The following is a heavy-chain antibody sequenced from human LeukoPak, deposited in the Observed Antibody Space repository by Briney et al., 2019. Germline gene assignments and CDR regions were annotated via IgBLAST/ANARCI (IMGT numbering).Heavy chain of an antibody. Sequence: GSVKVSCKASGYSFTGYYMHWVRQAHGQGLEWMGWINPNSGGTNYAQKFQGRVTMTRDTSISTAYMELSRLRPDDTAVYYCAREGEYNWNLRNWFDPWGQGTLVTVSS. CDR1: GYSFTGYY. D-gene: IGHD1-20*01. J-gene: IGHJ5*02. V-gene: IGHV1-2*02. CDR2: INPNSGGT. CDR3: AREGEYNWNLRNWFDP.